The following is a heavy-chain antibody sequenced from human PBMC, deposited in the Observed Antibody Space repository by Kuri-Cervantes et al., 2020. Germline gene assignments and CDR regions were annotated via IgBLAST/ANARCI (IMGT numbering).Heavy chain of an antibody. CDR3: ARAGLGTLHYYYYMDV. V-gene: IGHV1-69*05. CDR1: GGTFNSYA. Sequence: SVKVSCKASGGTFNSYAINWVRQAPGQGLEWMGGIIPIFDATNYAQKFQGRVSIATDESTSTAYMELSSLRSEDTAVYYCARAGLGTLHYYYYMDVWGKGTTVTVSS. D-gene: IGHD7-27*01. J-gene: IGHJ6*03. CDR2: IIPIFDAT.